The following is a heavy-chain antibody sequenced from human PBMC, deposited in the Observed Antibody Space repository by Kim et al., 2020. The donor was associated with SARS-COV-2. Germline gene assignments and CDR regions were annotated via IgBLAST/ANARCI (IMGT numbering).Heavy chain of an antibody. CDR1: GFSFSNHW. CDR2: IKQHGSEK. V-gene: IGHV3-7*03. CDR3: ARNNAMDV. J-gene: IGHJ6*02. Sequence: GGSLRLSCAASGFSFSNHWMTWVRQAPGRGPEWVANIKQHGSEKYYVGSVRGRFTISRDDAKNSLYLQMNSLRAEDTATYYCARNNAMDVWGQGTTVTVS.